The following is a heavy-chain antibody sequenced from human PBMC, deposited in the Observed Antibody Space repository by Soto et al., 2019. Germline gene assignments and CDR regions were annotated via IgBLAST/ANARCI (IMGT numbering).Heavy chain of an antibody. V-gene: IGHV6-1*01. J-gene: IGHJ4*02. D-gene: IGHD3-9*01. CDR1: GDSVSSNSAA. CDR3: ARTLEYYDILTGYEGLNFYFDY. Sequence: SQTLSLTCAISGDSVSSNSAAWNWIRQSPSRGLEWLGRTYYRSKWYNDYAVSVKSRITINPDTSKNQFSLQLNSVTPEDTAVYYCARTLEYYDILTGYEGLNFYFDYWGQGTLVTVSS. CDR2: TYYRSKWYN.